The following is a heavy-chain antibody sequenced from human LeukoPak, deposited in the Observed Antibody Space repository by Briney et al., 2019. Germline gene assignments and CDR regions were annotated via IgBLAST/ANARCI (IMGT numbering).Heavy chain of an antibody. V-gene: IGHV1-69*04. CDR1: GGTFSSYA. J-gene: IGHJ4*02. D-gene: IGHD1-1*01. CDR2: IIPILGIA. Sequence: ASVKVSCKASGGTFSSYAISWVRQAPGQGLEWMGRIIPILGIANYAQKFQGRVTITADKSTSTAYMELRSLRSDDTAVYYCARDEERDVDYWGQGTLVTVSS. CDR3: ARDEERDVDY.